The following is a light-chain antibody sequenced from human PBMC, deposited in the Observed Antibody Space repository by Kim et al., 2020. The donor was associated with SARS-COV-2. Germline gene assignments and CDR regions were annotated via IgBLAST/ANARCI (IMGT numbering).Light chain of an antibody. CDR3: QQDGSSPAT. J-gene: IGKJ1*01. CDR2: GAS. CDR1: QTVTSNY. V-gene: IGKV3-20*01. Sequence: EIVLTQSPGTLSLSPGERATLSCRASQTVTSNYLAWYQQKPGQAPRLLIYGASSRATGIPDRFSGSGSGTDFTLTISRLEPEDFAVYYCQQDGSSPATFGQGTKVDIK.